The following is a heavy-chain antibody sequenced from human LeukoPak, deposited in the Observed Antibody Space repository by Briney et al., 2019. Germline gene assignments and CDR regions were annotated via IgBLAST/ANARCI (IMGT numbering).Heavy chain of an antibody. J-gene: IGHJ4*02. D-gene: IGHD1-1*01. CDR1: GGSISSSSYY. V-gene: IGHV4-61*01. Sequence: PSETLSLTCTVSGGSISSSSYYWSWIRQPPGKGLEWIGYYYYSGSTNYNPSLKTRVTISIDTSKNQFSLKVSSVTAADTAVYYCARKTTGDQGSYFDYWGQGTLVTVSS. CDR2: YYYSGST. CDR3: ARKTTGDQGSYFDY.